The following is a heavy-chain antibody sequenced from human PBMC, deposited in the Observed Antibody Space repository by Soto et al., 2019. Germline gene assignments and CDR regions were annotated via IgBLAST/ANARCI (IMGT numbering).Heavy chain of an antibody. V-gene: IGHV1-2*04. D-gene: IGHD3-9*01. J-gene: IGHJ4*02. CDR1: GYTFTGYY. CDR2: INPNSGGT. Sequence: ASVMGSCKASGYTFTGYYMHWVRQAPGQGLEWMGWINPNSGGTNYAQKFQGWVTMTRDTSISTAYMELSRLRSDDTAVYYCARGPGIRYFDWLLKDYFDYWGQGTLVTVSS. CDR3: ARGPGIRYFDWLLKDYFDY.